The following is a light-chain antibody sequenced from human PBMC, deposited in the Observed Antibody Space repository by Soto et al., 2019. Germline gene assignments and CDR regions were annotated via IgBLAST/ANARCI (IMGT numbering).Light chain of an antibody. Sequence: DIPMTQSPSSLSASVGDRVTITCRASQSISSYLNWYQQKPGKAPKLLIYAASSLQSGVPSRFSRSGSRTDFTPTISSLQPEDFATYYCQQSYSTPLTFGPGTKGDI. CDR2: AAS. CDR1: QSISSY. V-gene: IGKV1-39*01. CDR3: QQSYSTPLT. J-gene: IGKJ3*01.